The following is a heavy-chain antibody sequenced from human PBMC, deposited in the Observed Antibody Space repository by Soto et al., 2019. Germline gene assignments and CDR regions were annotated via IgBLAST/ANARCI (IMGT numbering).Heavy chain of an antibody. CDR1: GYTFTSYD. CDR2: MNPNSGNT. D-gene: IGHD3-16*02. Sequence: QVQLVQSGAEVKKPGASVKVSCKASGYTFTSYDINWVRQATGQGLEWMGWMNPNSGNTGYAQKFQGRVTMTRNTSXXTXYXXLSNLKAEDTAVYYCARGRDYDYVWGSYRYTGFDYWGQGTLVTVSS. J-gene: IGHJ4*02. V-gene: IGHV1-8*01. CDR3: ARGRDYDYVWGSYRYTGFDY.